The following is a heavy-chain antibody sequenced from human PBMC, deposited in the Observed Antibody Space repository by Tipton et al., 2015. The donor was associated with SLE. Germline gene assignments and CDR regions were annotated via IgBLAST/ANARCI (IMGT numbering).Heavy chain of an antibody. V-gene: IGHV3-66*02. D-gene: IGHD3-22*01. CDR1: GFTFSSYA. CDR2: TYSGGCT. CDR3: ARGGSVIYYDSSGYPDY. J-gene: IGHJ4*02. Sequence: SLRLSCAASGFTFSSYAMSWVRKAPGKGLKWVSVTYSGGCTYYVDSVKGRITNSRDKDKNTLYLQMNSLRADDTAVYYCARGGSVIYYDSSGYPDYWSQGTLFTVSS.